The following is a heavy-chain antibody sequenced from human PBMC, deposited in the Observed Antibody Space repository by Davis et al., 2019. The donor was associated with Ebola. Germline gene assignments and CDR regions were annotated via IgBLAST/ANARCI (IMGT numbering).Heavy chain of an antibody. D-gene: IGHD3-22*01. J-gene: IGHJ4*02. CDR2: INPNSGGT. CDR1: GYTFTGYY. V-gene: IGHV1-2*04. Sequence: ASVKVSCKASGYTFTGYYMHWVRQAPGQGLEWMGWINPNSGGTNYAQKFQGWVTMTRDTSISTAYMELSRLRSDDTAVYYCVREGNYYDSSGEYFDYWGQGTLVTVSS. CDR3: VREGNYYDSSGEYFDY.